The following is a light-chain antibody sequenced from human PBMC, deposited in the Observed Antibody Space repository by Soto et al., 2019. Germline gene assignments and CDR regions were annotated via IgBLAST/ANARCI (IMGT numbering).Light chain of an antibody. J-gene: IGLJ2*01. Sequence: QSVLTQPASVSGSPGQSITISCTGANSDDAGYNFVSWYKQYPGEAPKLMIYDVTNRPSGVSNRFSGSKSGNTASLTISGLQAEDEADYYCSSYSSSSTLVVFGGGTKLTVL. CDR1: NSDDAGYNF. V-gene: IGLV2-14*01. CDR3: SSYSSSSTLVV. CDR2: DVT.